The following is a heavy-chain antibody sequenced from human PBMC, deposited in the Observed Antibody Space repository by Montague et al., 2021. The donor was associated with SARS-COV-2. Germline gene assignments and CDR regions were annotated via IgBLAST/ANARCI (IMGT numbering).Heavy chain of an antibody. CDR1: GFRFDSYA. CDR3: AKGIYMRRGVSHGMDV. D-gene: IGHD3-10*01. J-gene: IGHJ6*02. V-gene: IGHV3-23*01. CDR2: ISSGGETT. Sequence: SLRLSCAASGFRFDSYAMSWVRQAPGKGLEWLSAISSGGETTDYADSXXGRFTLSRDNSMNTLYLQMNRLRGEDTAVYYCAKGIYMRRGVSHGMDVWGQGTTVTVSS.